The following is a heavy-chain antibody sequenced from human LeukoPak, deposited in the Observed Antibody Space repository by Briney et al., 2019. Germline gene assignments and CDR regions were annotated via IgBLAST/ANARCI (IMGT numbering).Heavy chain of an antibody. Sequence: GGSLRLSCAASGFTFSSYGMHWVRQAPGKGLEWVAVIWYDGSNKYYADSVKGRFTISRDNSKNTLYLQMNSLRAEDTAVYYCARDHFESGYDHGIFDYWGQGTLVTVSS. CDR2: IWYDGSNK. CDR1: GFTFSSYG. D-gene: IGHD5-12*01. J-gene: IGHJ4*02. V-gene: IGHV3-33*01. CDR3: ARDHFESGYDHGIFDY.